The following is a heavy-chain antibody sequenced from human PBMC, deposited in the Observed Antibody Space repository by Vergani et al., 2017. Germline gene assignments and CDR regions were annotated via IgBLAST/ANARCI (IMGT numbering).Heavy chain of an antibody. CDR1: GGSIKSRSYY. CDR2: IYDNGNT. CDR3: ARNSAIELAGRMHYYYAIDV. J-gene: IGHJ6*01. Sequence: QLQLQESGPGLVKPSETLSLTCAVSGGSIKSRSYYWGWIRQSTGKGLEWIGSIYDNGNTYYNPSLKSRVAISVNTSKNQVSLNLGSGTAADTAVYYCARNSAIELAGRMHYYYAIDVWVQGTTVTVSS. D-gene: IGHD5-24*01. V-gene: IGHV4-39*01.